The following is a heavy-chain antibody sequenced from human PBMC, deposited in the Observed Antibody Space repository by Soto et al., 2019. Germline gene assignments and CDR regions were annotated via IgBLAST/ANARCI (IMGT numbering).Heavy chain of an antibody. CDR2: INAGNGHT. CDR1: GYTFTSYA. J-gene: IGHJ6*02. CDR3: ASGPLKDYYGMDV. Sequence: ASVKVSCKASGYTFTSYAMHWVRQAPGQRLEWMGGINAGNGHTKYSQKFQGRVTITRDTSASTAYMELSSLRSEDTAVFYCASGPLKDYYGMDVWGQGTTVTVSS. V-gene: IGHV1-3*01.